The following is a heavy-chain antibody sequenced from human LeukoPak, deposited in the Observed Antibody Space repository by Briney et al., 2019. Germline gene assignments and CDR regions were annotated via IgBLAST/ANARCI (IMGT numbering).Heavy chain of an antibody. CDR1: GFTFSSYS. D-gene: IGHD2-15*01. J-gene: IGHJ5*02. CDR3: ARGADGVSSNSRGWFDP. V-gene: IGHV3-74*01. Sequence: GGSLRLSCAASGFTFSSYSMNWVRQAPGKGLVWVSRINSDGINTSYADSVKGRFTISRDNAKKSLFLQMNSLRAEDTAVYYCARGADGVSSNSRGWFDPWGQGTLVTVSS. CDR2: INSDGINT.